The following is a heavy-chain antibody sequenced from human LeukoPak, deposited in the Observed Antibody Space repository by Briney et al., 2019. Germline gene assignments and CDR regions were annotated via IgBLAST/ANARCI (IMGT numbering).Heavy chain of an antibody. CDR1: GFAFSSYG. V-gene: IGHV3-30*02. J-gene: IGHJ4*02. D-gene: IGHD2-15*01. CDR2: IRRDASYK. Sequence: PGGSLRLSCAASGFAFSSYGMHWVRQAPGKGLEWVAFIRRDASYKYYADSVKGRFTISRDNSKNTMYVQMNSLRAEDTALYYCAKDYTGGSLDYWGQGTLVTVSS. CDR3: AKDYTGGSLDY.